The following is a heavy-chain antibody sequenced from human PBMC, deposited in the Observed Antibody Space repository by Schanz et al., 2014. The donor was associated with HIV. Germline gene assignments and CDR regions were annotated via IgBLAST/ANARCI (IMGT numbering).Heavy chain of an antibody. V-gene: IGHV1-69*01. CDR2: IIPVFGTT. Sequence: QVQLVQSGPEVKKPGASVRVSCETSGYTFSDYDINWVRQAPGQGLEWMGGIIPVFGTTDYAQKFQGTVTITADESTSTAYMELSSLRSEDTAVYYCARAGDISGYYIDYWGQGTLVTVSS. CDR3: ARAGDISGYYIDY. D-gene: IGHD3-22*01. CDR1: GYTFSDYD. J-gene: IGHJ4*02.